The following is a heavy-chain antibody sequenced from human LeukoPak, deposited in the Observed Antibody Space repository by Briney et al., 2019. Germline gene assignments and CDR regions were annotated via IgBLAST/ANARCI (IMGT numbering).Heavy chain of an antibody. CDR1: GFTFSSCA. Sequence: GGSLRLSCAASGFTFSSCALSWVRQAPGKGPEWVSTVSVNGGTTYYADSVKGRFTISRDNSKNTLYLQMNSLRAEDTAVYFCAKELHGSGNYAFDYWGQGTLVTVSS. V-gene: IGHV3-23*01. J-gene: IGHJ4*02. D-gene: IGHD3-10*01. CDR3: AKELHGSGNYAFDY. CDR2: VSVNGGTT.